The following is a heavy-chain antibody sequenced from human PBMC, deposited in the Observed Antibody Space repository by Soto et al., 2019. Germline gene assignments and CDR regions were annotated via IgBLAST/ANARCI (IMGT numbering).Heavy chain of an antibody. J-gene: IGHJ6*02. CDR1: GGTFSSYA. Sequence: QVQLVQSGAEVKEPGSSVKVSCKASGGTFSSYAISWVRQAPGQGLEWMGGIIPLFRTPDYAQKFQGRVTITADEPTSTAYMELSSLRFDDTAVYYCARDNDRLQLGGNYYYIMDVWGQGSTITASS. CDR3: ARDNDRLQLGGNYYYIMDV. CDR2: IIPLFRTP. V-gene: IGHV1-69*01. D-gene: IGHD4-4*01.